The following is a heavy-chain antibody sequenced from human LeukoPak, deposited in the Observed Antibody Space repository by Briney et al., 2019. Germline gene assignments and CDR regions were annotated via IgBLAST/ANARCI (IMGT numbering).Heavy chain of an antibody. V-gene: IGHV3-30*04. CDR3: ARDRDSSSWSQGYFDY. CDR1: GFTFSSYA. D-gene: IGHD6-13*01. Sequence: GGSLRLSCAASGFTFSSYAMHWVRQAPGKGLEWVAVISYDGSNKYYADSVKGRFTISRDNSKNTLYLQMNSLRAEDTAVYYCARDRDSSSWSQGYFDYWGQGTLVTVSS. J-gene: IGHJ4*02. CDR2: ISYDGSNK.